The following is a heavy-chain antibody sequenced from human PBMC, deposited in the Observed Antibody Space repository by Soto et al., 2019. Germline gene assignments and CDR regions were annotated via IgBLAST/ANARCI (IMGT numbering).Heavy chain of an antibody. V-gene: IGHV1-46*03. CDR2: INPSGGST. CDR3: GIAAAGTGNWFDP. CDR1: GYTFTSYY. D-gene: IGHD6-13*01. J-gene: IGHJ5*02. Sequence: ASVKVSCKASGYTFTSYYMHWVRQAPGQGLEWMGIINPSGGSTSYAQKFQGRVTMTRDTSTSTVYMELSSLRSEDTAVYYCGIAAAGTGNWFDPWGQGTLVTVS.